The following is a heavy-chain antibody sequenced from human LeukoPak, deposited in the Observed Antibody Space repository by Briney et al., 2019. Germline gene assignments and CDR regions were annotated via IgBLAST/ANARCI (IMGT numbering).Heavy chain of an antibody. V-gene: IGHV3-21*04. D-gene: IGHD6-19*01. CDR3: AKESSVSGWFIY. J-gene: IGHJ4*02. CDR1: GFTFSTYT. Sequence: GGSLRLSCAASGFTFSTYTMNWVRQAPGKGLEWVSSVDTTSDYIYYADSVKGRFTISRDNAENSLYLQMNSLRPEDTALYYCAKESSVSGWFIYWGQGTLVTVSS. CDR2: VDTTSDYI.